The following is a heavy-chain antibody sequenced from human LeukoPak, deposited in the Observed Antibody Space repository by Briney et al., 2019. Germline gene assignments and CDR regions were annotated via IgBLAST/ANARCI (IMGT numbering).Heavy chain of an antibody. D-gene: IGHD5-18*01. CDR3: ARSGYIYAYDY. Sequence: ASVKVSCKASGYSFTGYYIHWVRQAPGQGLEWVGWINFNSGGTNYAQNFQGRGTLTSDTSITTVYMELTRLRSDDTAIYFCARSGYIYAYDYWGQGTLVTVSS. V-gene: IGHV1-2*02. CDR1: GYSFTGYY. J-gene: IGHJ4*02. CDR2: INFNSGGT.